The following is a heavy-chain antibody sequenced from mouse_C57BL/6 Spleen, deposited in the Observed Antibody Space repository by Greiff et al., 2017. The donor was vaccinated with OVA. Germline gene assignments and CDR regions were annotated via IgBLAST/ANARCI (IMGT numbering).Heavy chain of an antibody. CDR3: ASFYDGYRYFDY. V-gene: IGHV3-6*01. CDR2: ISYDGSN. CDR1: GYSITSGYY. J-gene: IGHJ2*01. Sequence: EVKLVESGPGLVKPSQSLSLTCSVTGYSITSGYYWNWIRQFPGNKLEWMGYISYDGSNNYNPSLKNRISITRDTSKNQFFLKLNSVTTEDTATYYCASFYDGYRYFDYWGQGTTLTVSS. D-gene: IGHD2-3*01.